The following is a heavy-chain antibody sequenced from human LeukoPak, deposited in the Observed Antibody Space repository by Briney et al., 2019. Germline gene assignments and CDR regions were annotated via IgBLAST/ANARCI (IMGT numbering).Heavy chain of an antibody. V-gene: IGHV4-34*01. CDR1: GGSISGYY. CDR3: ARHGSRNVWGGYRYCWFDP. CDR2: INHSGST. J-gene: IGHJ5*02. Sequence: SETLSLTCTVSGGSISGYYWSWIRQPPGKGLEWIGEINHSGSTNYNPSLKSRVTISVDTSKNQFSLKLSSVTAADTAVYYCARHGSRNVWGGYRYCWFDPWGQGTLVTVSS. D-gene: IGHD3-16*02.